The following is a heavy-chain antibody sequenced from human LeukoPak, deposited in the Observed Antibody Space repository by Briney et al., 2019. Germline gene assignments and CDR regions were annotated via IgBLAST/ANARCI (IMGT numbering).Heavy chain of an antibody. D-gene: IGHD3-16*02. J-gene: IGHJ6*03. Sequence: SETLSLTRAVSGDSISNNWWSWVRQSPGMRLEWIGQIFHRGMPNYNPSLKSRVTMSIDKSNNQLSLKMNSVTAADTAVYYCARVMGASWFFYLDVWGKGTTVTVSS. V-gene: IGHV4-4*02. CDR1: GDSISNNW. CDR3: ARVMGASWFFYLDV. CDR2: IFHRGMP.